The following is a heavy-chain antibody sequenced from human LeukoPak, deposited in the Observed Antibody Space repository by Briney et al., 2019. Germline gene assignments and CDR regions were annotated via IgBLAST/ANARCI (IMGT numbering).Heavy chain of an antibody. J-gene: IGHJ3*02. D-gene: IGHD6-19*01. Sequence: SETLSLTCTVSGGSISSSSYYWGWIRQPPGKGLEWIGSIYYSGSTYYNPSLKSRVTISVDTSKNQFSLKLSSVTAADTAVYYCARKREAPKYSSGVHRGVAAFDIWGQGTMVTVSS. V-gene: IGHV4-39*07. CDR3: ARKREAPKYSSGVHRGVAAFDI. CDR2: IYYSGST. CDR1: GGSISSSSYY.